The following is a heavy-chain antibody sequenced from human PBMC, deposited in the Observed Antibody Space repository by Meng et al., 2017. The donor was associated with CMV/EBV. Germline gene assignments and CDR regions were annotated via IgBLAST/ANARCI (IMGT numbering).Heavy chain of an antibody. CDR3: ARVTSVAYYFDY. CDR1: GYTFTGYY. J-gene: IGHJ4*02. V-gene: IGHV1-2*02. CDR2: INPNSGGT. D-gene: IGHD3-16*01. Sequence: CKASGYTFTGYYMHWVRQAPGQGLEWVGWINPNSGGTNYAQKFQGRVTMTRDTSISTAYMELSRLRSDDTAVYYCARVTSVAYYFDYWGQGTLVTVSS.